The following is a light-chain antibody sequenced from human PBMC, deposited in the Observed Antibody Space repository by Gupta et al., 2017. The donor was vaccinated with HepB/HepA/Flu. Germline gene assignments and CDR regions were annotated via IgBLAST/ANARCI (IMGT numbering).Light chain of an antibody. CDR2: WAS. Sequence: DIVMTQSPDSLAVSLGERATINCKSSQSVLYSSNNKNYLAWYQQKPGQPPKLLIYWASTRESGVPDRFSGSGSGTDFTLTMSNLQAEDVAVYYCQQYDSTPYTFGQGTKLEIK. CDR1: QSVLYSSNNKNY. CDR3: QQYDSTPYT. V-gene: IGKV4-1*01. J-gene: IGKJ2*01.